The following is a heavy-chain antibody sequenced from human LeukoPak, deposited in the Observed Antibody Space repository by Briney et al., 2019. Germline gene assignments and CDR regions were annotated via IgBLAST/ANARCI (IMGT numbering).Heavy chain of an antibody. V-gene: IGHV3-11*03. D-gene: IGHD5-12*01. Sequence: GGSLRLSCAASGFTFSDYYMSWIRQAPGKGLEWVSYISSSSSYTNYADSVKGRFTISRDNAKNSLYLQMNSLRAEDTAVYYCARVHDVDIVATSFDYWGQGTLVTVSS. CDR3: ARVHDVDIVATSFDY. CDR1: GFTFSDYY. CDR2: ISSSSSYT. J-gene: IGHJ4*02.